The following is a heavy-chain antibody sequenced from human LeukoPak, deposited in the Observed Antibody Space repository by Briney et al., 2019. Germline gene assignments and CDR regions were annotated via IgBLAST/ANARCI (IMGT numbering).Heavy chain of an antibody. V-gene: IGHV3-48*03. Sequence: AGGSLRLSCAASGFTFSSYEMNWVRQAPGKGLEWVSYISSSGSTIYYADSVKGRFTISRDNAKNSLYLQMNSLRAEDTAVYYCARDLNGYSYGYLTFDYWGQGTLVTVSS. CDR1: GFTFSSYE. CDR2: ISSSGSTI. CDR3: ARDLNGYSYGYLTFDY. J-gene: IGHJ4*02. D-gene: IGHD5-18*01.